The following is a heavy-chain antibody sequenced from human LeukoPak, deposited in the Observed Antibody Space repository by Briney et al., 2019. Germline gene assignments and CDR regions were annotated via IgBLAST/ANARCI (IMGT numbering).Heavy chain of an antibody. CDR1: GFTFSSYE. D-gene: IGHD5-12*01. J-gene: IGHJ5*02. Sequence: GGSLRLSCAASGFTFSSYEMNWVRQAPGKGLEWVSYISSSGSTIYYADSVKGRFTISRDNAKSSLYLQMNSLRAEDTALYYCARDRSGYYKWFDPWGQGTLVTVSS. CDR2: ISSSGSTI. V-gene: IGHV3-48*03. CDR3: ARDRSGYYKWFDP.